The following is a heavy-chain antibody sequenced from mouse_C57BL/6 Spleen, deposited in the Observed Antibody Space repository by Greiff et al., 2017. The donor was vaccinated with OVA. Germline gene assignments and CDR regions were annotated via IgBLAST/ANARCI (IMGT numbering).Heavy chain of an antibody. CDR3: ARQSSIYYSWYFDV. V-gene: IGHV1-39*01. J-gene: IGHJ1*03. Sequence: EVKLMESGPELVKPGASVKISCKASGYSFTDYNMNWVKQSNGKSLEWIGVINPNYGTTSYNQKFKGKATLTVDQSSSTAYMQLNSLTSEDSAVYYCARQSSIYYSWYFDVWGTGTTVTVSS. CDR2: INPNYGTT. D-gene: IGHD1-1*01. CDR1: GYSFTDYN.